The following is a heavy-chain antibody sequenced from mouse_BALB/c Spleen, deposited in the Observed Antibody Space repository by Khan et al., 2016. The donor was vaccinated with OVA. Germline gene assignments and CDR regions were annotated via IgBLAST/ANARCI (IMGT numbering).Heavy chain of an antibody. D-gene: IGHD1-1*01. CDR2: TNPTNGRT. Sequence: QVQLKESGAELVKAGASVKMSCKASGYTFTSYWMHWVKQRLGQGLEWFAETNPTNGRTYYNEKFKSKATLTVDKSSSTAYMLLSGPTFEDSAVYYCAIIKKRVATYIDYWGQGTTLTVSS. J-gene: IGHJ2*01. CDR3: AIIKKRVATYIDY. CDR1: GYTFTSYW. V-gene: IGHV1S81*02.